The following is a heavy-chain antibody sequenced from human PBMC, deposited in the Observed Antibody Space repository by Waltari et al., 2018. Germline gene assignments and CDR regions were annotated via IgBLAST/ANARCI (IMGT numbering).Heavy chain of an antibody. CDR1: GYSFNSYW. D-gene: IGHD2-2*01. CDR2: IYPVEPYP. CDR3: ARLVAAAATPYYYGMDV. V-gene: IGHV5-51*03. Sequence: EVQLVQSGAEVKKPGESLKISCKGSGYSFNSYWIGWVRQMPGKGREWLGIIYPVEPYPVSIPSLQGQVTISADKSISTAYLQCRSLKASDTAMYYCARLVAAAATPYYYGMDVWGQGTTVTVSS. J-gene: IGHJ6*02.